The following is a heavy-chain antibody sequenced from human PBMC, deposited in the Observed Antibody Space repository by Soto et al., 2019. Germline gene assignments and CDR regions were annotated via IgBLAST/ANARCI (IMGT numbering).Heavy chain of an antibody. J-gene: IGHJ6*02. Sequence: SQTLSLPCVISGDSVSSNSAALNWIMQSPSRGLEWLGRTYYRSKWNNDYALSVKSRITINPDTPKNQFSLHLYSVTPEDTAVYYCTGITSFRGMDVWGQGTPVTVSS. D-gene: IGHD3-10*01. V-gene: IGHV6-1*01. CDR3: TGITSFRGMDV. CDR2: TYYRSKWNN. CDR1: GDSVSSNSAA.